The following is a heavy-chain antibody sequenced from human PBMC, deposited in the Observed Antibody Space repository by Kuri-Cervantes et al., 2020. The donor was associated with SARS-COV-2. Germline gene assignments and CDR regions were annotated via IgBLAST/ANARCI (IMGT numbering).Heavy chain of an antibody. Sequence: SDTLSLTCAVSGYSISRGYYWGWIRQPPGKGLVWIGGIYYSGSTYYNPSLKSRVTISVDTSKNQFSLKLSSVTAADTAVYYCARGHWSGYSNAAEMGAFDIWGQGTMVTVSS. V-gene: IGHV4-38-2*01. CDR3: ARGHWSGYSNAAEMGAFDI. CDR1: GYSISRGYY. J-gene: IGHJ3*02. CDR2: IYYSGST. D-gene: IGHD3-3*01.